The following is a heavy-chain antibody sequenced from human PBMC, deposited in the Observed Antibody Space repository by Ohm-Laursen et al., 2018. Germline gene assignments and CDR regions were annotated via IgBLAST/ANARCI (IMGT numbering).Heavy chain of an antibody. Sequence: SETLSLTCTVSGGSISSYYWSWIRQPPGKGLEWIGYIYYIGRTNYSPSLKSRVTISIDTSKNQLSLKLSSVTAADTAVYYCARDRMAVAGNYFYYGLDVWGQGTTVTVSS. D-gene: IGHD6-19*01. CDR3: ARDRMAVAGNYFYYGLDV. V-gene: IGHV4-59*01. J-gene: IGHJ6*02. CDR1: GGSISSYY. CDR2: IYYIGRT.